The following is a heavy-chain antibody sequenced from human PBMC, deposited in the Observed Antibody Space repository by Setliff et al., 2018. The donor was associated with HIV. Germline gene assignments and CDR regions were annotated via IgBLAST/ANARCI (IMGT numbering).Heavy chain of an antibody. J-gene: IGHJ4*02. D-gene: IGHD1-26*01. CDR3: ARVPYGAEEWEQPEDY. CDR1: GGTFSNYG. V-gene: IGHV1-2*02. CDR2: INPNSGGT. Sequence: ASVKVSCKASGGTFSNYGMSWVRQAPGQGLEWMGWINPNSGGTNYAQKFQGRVTMTRDTSISTAYMELSRLRSDDTAVYYCARVPYGAEEWEQPEDYWGQGTLVTVSS.